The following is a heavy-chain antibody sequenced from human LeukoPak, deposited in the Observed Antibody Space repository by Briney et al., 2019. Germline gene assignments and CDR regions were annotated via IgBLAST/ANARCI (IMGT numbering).Heavy chain of an antibody. D-gene: IGHD6-6*01. CDR1: GFTFSSSG. J-gene: IGHJ4*02. CDR2: IRYDGSIQ. Sequence: GGSLRLSCAASGFTFSSSGMHWVRQASGKGLEWVAFIRYDGSIQYYAGSVKGRFTISRGNSKNTLYLQMNSLRADDTAVYFCSKERDYGIAAQHWGQGTLVTVSS. CDR3: SKERDYGIAAQH. V-gene: IGHV3-30*02.